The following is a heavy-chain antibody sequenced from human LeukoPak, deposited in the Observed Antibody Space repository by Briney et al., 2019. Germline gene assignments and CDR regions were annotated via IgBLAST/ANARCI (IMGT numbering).Heavy chain of an antibody. CDR3: ARHRDDDWDY. CDR1: GGSISSSSYY. D-gene: IGHD2-21*01. CDR2: IYYSGST. V-gene: IGHV4-39*01. J-gene: IGHJ4*02. Sequence: SETLSLTCSVSGGSISSSSYYWGWIRQPPGKGLEWIGSIYYSGSTYYNPSLKSRVTISVDTSKNQFSLKVSSVTAADTAVYYCARHRDDDWDYWGQGTLVTVSS.